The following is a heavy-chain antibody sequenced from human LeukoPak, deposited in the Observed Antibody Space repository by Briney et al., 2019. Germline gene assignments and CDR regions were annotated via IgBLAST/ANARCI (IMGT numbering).Heavy chain of an antibody. CDR2: IYPSDSDT. CDR3: ARHNIGGWFRASNHEYFQH. J-gene: IGHJ1*01. V-gene: IGHV5-51*01. D-gene: IGHD2/OR15-2a*01. CDR1: GYSFTTYW. Sequence: GESLKISCKGFGYSFTTYWIGWVRQMPGKGLEYVGVIYPSDSDTRYSPSFQGQVTISADKSIDTVYLEWSSLKASDTAMYYCARHNIGGWFRASNHEYFQHWGQGTLVTASS.